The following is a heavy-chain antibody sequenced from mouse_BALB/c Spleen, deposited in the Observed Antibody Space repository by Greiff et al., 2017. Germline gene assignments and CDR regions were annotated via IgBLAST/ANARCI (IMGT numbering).Heavy chain of an antibody. Sequence: EVQLVESGGGLVQPGGSRKLSCAASGFTFSSFGMHWVRQAPEKGLEWVAYISSGSSTIYYADTVKGRFTISRDNPKNTLFLQMTSLRSEDTAMYYCARDYRVDYWGQGTSVTVSS. J-gene: IGHJ4*01. CDR2: ISSGSSTI. CDR3: ARDYRVDY. D-gene: IGHD2-14*01. V-gene: IGHV5-17*02. CDR1: GFTFSSFG.